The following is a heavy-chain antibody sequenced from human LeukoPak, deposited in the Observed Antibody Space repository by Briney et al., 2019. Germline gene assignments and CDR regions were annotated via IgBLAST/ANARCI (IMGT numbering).Heavy chain of an antibody. CDR2: ISGSGGST. J-gene: IGHJ6*03. D-gene: IGHD3-10*02. CDR1: GFTFSSYG. CDR3: AKVYVRWYYYYMDV. V-gene: IGHV3-23*01. Sequence: GGSLRLSCAASGFTFSSYGMSWVRQAPGKGLEWASAISGSGGSTYYADSVKGRFTISRDNSKNTLYLQMNSLRAEDTAVYYCAKVYVRWYYYYMDVWGKGTTVTISS.